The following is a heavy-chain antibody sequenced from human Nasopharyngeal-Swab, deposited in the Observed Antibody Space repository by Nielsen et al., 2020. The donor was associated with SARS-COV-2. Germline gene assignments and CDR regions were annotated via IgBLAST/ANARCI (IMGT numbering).Heavy chain of an antibody. D-gene: IGHD6-19*01. CDR2: ISGSGGST. V-gene: IGHV3-23*01. CDR1: GFTFSSYA. CDR3: AKDEEPRGWYGGHDAFDT. J-gene: IGHJ3*02. Sequence: GESLKISCAASGFTFSSYAMSWVRQAPGKGLEWVSAISGSGGSTYYADSVKGRFTISRDNSKNTLYLQMNSLSAEDTAVYYCAKDEEPRGWYGGHDAFDTWGQGTMVTVSS.